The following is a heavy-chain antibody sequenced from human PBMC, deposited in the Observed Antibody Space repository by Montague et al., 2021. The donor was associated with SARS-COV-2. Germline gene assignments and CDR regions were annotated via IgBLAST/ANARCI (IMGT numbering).Heavy chain of an antibody. V-gene: IGHV4-4*07. CDR1: GDSISSFY. J-gene: IGHJ4*02. Sequence: SETLPLTCTVSGDSISSFYWNWIRKPARKGLEWIGRIYASGGTNYNPSLKSRVTMSVDTSKNQFSLKLNSVTAADTAVYYCGRGVVAATPVVDYWGRGTLVTVSS. CDR3: GRGVVAATPVVDY. D-gene: IGHD2-15*01. CDR2: IYASGGT.